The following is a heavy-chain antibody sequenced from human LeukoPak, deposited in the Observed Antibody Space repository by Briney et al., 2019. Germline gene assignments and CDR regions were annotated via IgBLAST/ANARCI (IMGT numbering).Heavy chain of an antibody. CDR2: MYHRGST. J-gene: IGHJ4*02. CDR1: GYSISSGYF. V-gene: IGHV4-38-2*02. Sequence: SETLSLTCTVSGYSISSGYFWGWLRQPPGRELEWIASMYHRGSTHYNPSLASLKCRVTISRDTSKNQFSLNLSSVTAEDTAVYYCARYREVGATVDYWGQGTLVTVSS. D-gene: IGHD1-26*01. CDR3: ARYREVGATVDY.